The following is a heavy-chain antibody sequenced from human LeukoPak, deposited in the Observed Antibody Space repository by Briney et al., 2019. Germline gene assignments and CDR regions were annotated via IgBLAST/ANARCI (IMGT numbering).Heavy chain of an antibody. V-gene: IGHV1-18*01. CDR3: ARDPWYSPRYYYDSSGRYYFDY. Sequence: ASVKVSCKASGYTFTRYGITWVRQAPGQGLEWMGWISTYNGNTNYAQKLQGRVTMTTDTSTSTAYMELRSLRSDDTAVYYCARDPWYSPRYYYDSSGRYYFDYWGQGTLVTVSS. D-gene: IGHD3-22*01. J-gene: IGHJ4*02. CDR1: GYTFTRYG. CDR2: ISTYNGNT.